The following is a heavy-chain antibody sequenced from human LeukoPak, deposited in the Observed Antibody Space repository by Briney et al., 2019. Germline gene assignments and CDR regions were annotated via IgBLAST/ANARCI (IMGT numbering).Heavy chain of an antibody. CDR2: IYYSGST. J-gene: IGHJ5*02. V-gene: IGHV4-39*01. CDR3: ARHAPRSSYCSGGSCYGDWFDP. CDR1: GGSISSSSYY. D-gene: IGHD2-15*01. Sequence: SETLSLTCTVSGGSISSSSYYWGWIRQPPGKGLEWIGSIYYSGSTHYNPSLKSRVTISVDTSKNQFSLKLSSVTAADTAVYYCARHAPRSSYCSGGSCYGDWFDPWGQGTLVTVSS.